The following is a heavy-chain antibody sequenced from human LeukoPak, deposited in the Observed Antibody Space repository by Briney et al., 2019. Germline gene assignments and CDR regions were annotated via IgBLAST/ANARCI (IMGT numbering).Heavy chain of an antibody. CDR3: AKAGGYCTNGVCHLIFFDY. D-gene: IGHD2-8*01. V-gene: IGHV3-23*01. CDR2: ISGSGGST. CDR1: GFTFSSYA. J-gene: IGHJ4*02. Sequence: GSLRLSCAASGFTFSSYAMSWVRQAPGKGLEWVSAISGSGGSTYYADSVKGRFTISRDNSKNTLYLQMNSLRAEDTAVYYCAKAGGYCTNGVCHLIFFDYWGQGTLVTVSS.